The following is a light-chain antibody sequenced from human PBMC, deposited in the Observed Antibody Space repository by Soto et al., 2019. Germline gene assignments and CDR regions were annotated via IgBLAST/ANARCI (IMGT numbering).Light chain of an antibody. Sequence: QSALTQPASVSGSPGQSITISCAGTRDDIGAYDYVSWYQQHPGNAPKLLVYEVTNRPSGVSDRFSGSKSGNTASLTISGLQADDEADYYCNLYTNSSAVVFGRGTKVTVL. CDR1: RDDIGAYDY. V-gene: IGLV2-14*01. CDR2: EVT. CDR3: NLYTNSSAVV. J-gene: IGLJ2*01.